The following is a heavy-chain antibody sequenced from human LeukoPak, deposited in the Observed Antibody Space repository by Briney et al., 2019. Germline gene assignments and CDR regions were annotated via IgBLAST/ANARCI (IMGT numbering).Heavy chain of an antibody. V-gene: IGHV4-59*08. D-gene: IGHD1-26*01. CDR1: GGSLSSFY. Sequence: PSETLSLTCIVSGGSLSSFYWSWIRQPPGKGVEWIGYIYYSGSTNYNPSLKSRVTISVDTSKNQFSLKLSSVTAADTAVYYCARHSGSRDGFDIWGQGTMVTVSS. CDR2: IYYSGST. CDR3: ARHSGSRDGFDI. J-gene: IGHJ3*02.